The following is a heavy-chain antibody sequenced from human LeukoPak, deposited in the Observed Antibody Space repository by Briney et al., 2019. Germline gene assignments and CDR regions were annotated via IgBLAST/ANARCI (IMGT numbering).Heavy chain of an antibody. CDR3: AKRDYGDYGIDY. CDR1: GFTFSSYA. V-gene: IGHV3-23*01. J-gene: IGHJ4*02. Sequence: GGSLRLSCAASGFTFSSYAMSWVRQAPGKGLEWVSAISGSGGGTYYADSVKGRFTISRDNSKNTLYLQMNSLRAEDTAVYYCAKRDYGDYGIDYWGQGTLATVSS. CDR2: ISGSGGGT. D-gene: IGHD4-17*01.